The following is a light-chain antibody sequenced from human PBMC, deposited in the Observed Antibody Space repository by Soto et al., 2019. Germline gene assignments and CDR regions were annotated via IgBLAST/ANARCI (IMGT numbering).Light chain of an antibody. CDR2: EGN. V-gene: IGLV2-23*01. CDR1: VSDVGCFGP. J-gene: IGLJ1*01. Sequence: QSALTQPASVSGSPGQSITISCTGSVSDVGCFGPVSWYQQHPGQVPKLIIYEGNRRPSGVSSRFSGSKSGNTASLTISGLQAEDEADYYCCSYVGARTYVFGTGTKVTVL. CDR3: CSYVGARTYV.